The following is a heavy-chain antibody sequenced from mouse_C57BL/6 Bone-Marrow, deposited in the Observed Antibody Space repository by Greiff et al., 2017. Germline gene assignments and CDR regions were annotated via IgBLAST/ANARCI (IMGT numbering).Heavy chain of an antibody. D-gene: IGHD1-1*01. V-gene: IGHV1-55*01. CDR3: ARPLSYYGSSYGAMDY. CDR1: GYTFTSYW. Sequence: QVQLQQPGAELVKPGASVKMSCKASGYTFTSYWITWVKQRPGQGLEWIGDIYPGSGSTNYNEKFKSKATLTVDTSSSTAYMQLSSLTSEDSAVYYCARPLSYYGSSYGAMDYWGQGTSGTVSS. J-gene: IGHJ4*01. CDR2: IYPGSGST.